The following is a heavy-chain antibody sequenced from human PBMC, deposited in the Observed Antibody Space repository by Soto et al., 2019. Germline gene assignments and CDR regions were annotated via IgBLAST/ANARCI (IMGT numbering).Heavy chain of an antibody. D-gene: IGHD2-2*01. CDR2: IYHSGST. CDR3: ARGCISTSCYGIFDY. Sequence: QLQLQESGSGLVKPSQTLSLTCAVSGGSISSGGYSWSWIRQPPGKGLEWIGYIYHSGSTYYNPSLKSRVTISVDRSKNQFSLKLSSVTAADTAVYYCARGCISTSCYGIFDYWGQGTLVTVSS. CDR1: GGSISSGGYS. V-gene: IGHV4-30-2*01. J-gene: IGHJ4*02.